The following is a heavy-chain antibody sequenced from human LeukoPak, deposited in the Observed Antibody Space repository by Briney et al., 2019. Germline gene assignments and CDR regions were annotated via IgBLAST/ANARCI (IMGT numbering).Heavy chain of an antibody. CDR1: GFAFSSYS. CDR3: ARDIGRDTITTEIAY. J-gene: IGHJ4*02. Sequence: GGSLRLSCAASGFAFSSYSMSWVRQAPGKGLEWVAVISSDGKNKNHADSVKGRFTISRDKSTLYLEMNNLRPEDTALYYCARDIGRDTITTEIAYWGQGTLVTVSS. V-gene: IGHV3-30*04. D-gene: IGHD4-11*01. CDR2: ISSDGKNK.